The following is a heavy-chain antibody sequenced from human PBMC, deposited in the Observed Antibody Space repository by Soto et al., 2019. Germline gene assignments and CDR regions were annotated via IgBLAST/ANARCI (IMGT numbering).Heavy chain of an antibody. CDR1: GGSISSYY. V-gene: IGHV4-59*06. Sequence: SETLSLTCTVSGGSISSYYWTWIRQSPGKGLEWIGYIYYSGSTYYNPSLESRVAISLDTSRSQFSLTLHSVTAADTAIYYCARDRHNNFFDPWGQGTLVTVS. J-gene: IGHJ5*02. CDR2: IYYSGST. CDR3: ARDRHNNFFDP. D-gene: IGHD3-16*02.